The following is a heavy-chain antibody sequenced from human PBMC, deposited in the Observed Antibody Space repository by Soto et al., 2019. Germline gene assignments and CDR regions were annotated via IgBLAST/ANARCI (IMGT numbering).Heavy chain of an antibody. Sequence: GVSLRLSCTGSGFPFDDFAINWVRQAPGKGLEWVGLIRNQSYQETTEYAAAVKGRFTISRDNSKDTLYLLMNSLTTEDTATYFCAKIRVPYYAMDVWGQGTTVTVSS. D-gene: IGHD6-6*01. CDR1: GFPFDDFA. J-gene: IGHJ6*02. CDR2: IRNQSYQETT. CDR3: AKIRVPYYAMDV. V-gene: IGHV3-49*04.